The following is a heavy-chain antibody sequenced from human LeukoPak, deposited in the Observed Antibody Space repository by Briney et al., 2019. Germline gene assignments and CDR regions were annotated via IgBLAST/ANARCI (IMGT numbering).Heavy chain of an antibody. CDR1: GDLFSNYK. D-gene: IGHD2/OR15-2a*01. V-gene: IGHV4-59*08. Sequence: SETLSLTCIVSGDLFSNYKWTWIRQSPGKGLDWVGHIFSSGSTNYNPSLKSRVTISLDTSKNQFSLKLSSVTAADTAVYYCAGHHPRNTVDFWGQGTLVTVSS. CDR2: IFSSGST. J-gene: IGHJ4*02. CDR3: AGHHPRNTVDF.